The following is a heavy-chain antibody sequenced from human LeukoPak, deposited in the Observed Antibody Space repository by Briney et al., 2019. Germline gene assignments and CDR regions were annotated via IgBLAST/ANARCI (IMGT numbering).Heavy chain of an antibody. CDR2: ISSSSSYI. D-gene: IGHD3-10*01. V-gene: IGHV3-21*01. Sequence: GGSLRLSCAASGFTFSSYSMNWVRQAPGKGLEWVSSISSSSSYIYYADSVKGRFTISRDNAKNSLYLQMNSLRAEDTAVYYCAREEGHYYGSGKFPRYYYYGMDVWGQGTTVTVSS. CDR3: AREEGHYYGSGKFPRYYYYGMDV. J-gene: IGHJ6*02. CDR1: GFTFSSYS.